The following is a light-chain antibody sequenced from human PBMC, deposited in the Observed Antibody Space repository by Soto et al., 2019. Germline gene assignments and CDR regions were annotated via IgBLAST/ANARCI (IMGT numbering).Light chain of an antibody. CDR3: TSYAGGNNV. J-gene: IGLJ1*01. CDR1: SSDVGGYNY. V-gene: IGLV2-8*01. Sequence: QSALTQPPSASGSPGQSVTISCTGTSSDVGGYNYVSWYQQHPGKVPKLMVYEVNKRPSVVPDRFSGSKSGNTASLTVAGLQAEDEADYYCTSYAGGNNVFGTGTQLTVL. CDR2: EVN.